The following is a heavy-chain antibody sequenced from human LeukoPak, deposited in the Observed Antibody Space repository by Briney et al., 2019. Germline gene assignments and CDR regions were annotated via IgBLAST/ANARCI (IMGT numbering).Heavy chain of an antibody. V-gene: IGHV1-8*01. J-gene: IGHJ4*02. CDR3: ARGGSGYGGIDY. D-gene: IGHD4-23*01. CDR1: GYTFTSYD. CDR2: MNPNSGNT. Sequence: ASVKVSCKASGYTFTSYDINWVRQATGQGLEWMGWMNPNSGNTGYVQKFQGRVTMTRNTSISTAYMELSSLRSEDTAVYYCARGGSGYGGIDYWGQGTLVTVSS.